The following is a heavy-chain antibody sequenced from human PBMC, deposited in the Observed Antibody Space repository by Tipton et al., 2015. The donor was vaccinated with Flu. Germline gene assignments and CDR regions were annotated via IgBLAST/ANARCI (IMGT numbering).Heavy chain of an antibody. CDR1: GASVRSSRYY. J-gene: IGHJ5*02. V-gene: IGHV4-31*03. CDR2: IYYSGLS. CDR3: AKGLDP. Sequence: GLVKPSETLSLICTVSGASVRSSRYYWAWIRQRPGKGLEWIGYIYYSGLSLYNPSLKSRLTISVDKSKNQFSLRLNSVTAADTAVYYCAKGLDPWGQGTLVTVSS.